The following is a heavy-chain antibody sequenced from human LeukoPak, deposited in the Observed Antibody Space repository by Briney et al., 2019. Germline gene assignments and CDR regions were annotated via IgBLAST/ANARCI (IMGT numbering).Heavy chain of an antibody. CDR1: GFSFSTYG. CDR3: VGDTPPGGDYYLDY. V-gene: IGHV3-33*01. D-gene: IGHD3-16*01. J-gene: IGHJ4*02. CDR2: IWTDGTNT. Sequence: GGSLRLSCAASGFSFSTYGMHWVRQAPGKGLEWVARIWTDGTNTYYADSVKGRFTISRDNSKNTLYVQMNSLRAEDTAVYYCVGDTPPGGDYYLDYWGQRTLVIVSS.